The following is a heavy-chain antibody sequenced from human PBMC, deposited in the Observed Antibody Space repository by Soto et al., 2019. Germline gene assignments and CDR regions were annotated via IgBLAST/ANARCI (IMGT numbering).Heavy chain of an antibody. D-gene: IGHD1-7*01. CDR3: ARGPRITGTTSNWFDP. CDR2: INHSGST. CDR1: GGSFSGYY. Sequence: PSETLSLTCAVYGGSFSGYYWSWIRQPPGKGLEWIGEINHSGSTNYNPSLKSRVTISVDTSKNQFSLKLSSVTAADTAVYYCARGPRITGTTSNWFDPWGQGTLVTVSS. J-gene: IGHJ5*02. V-gene: IGHV4-34*01.